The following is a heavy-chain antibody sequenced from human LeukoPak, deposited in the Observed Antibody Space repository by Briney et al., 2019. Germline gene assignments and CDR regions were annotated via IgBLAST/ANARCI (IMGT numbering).Heavy chain of an antibody. Sequence: SETLSLTCTVSGGSISSSSYYWGWIRQLPGKGLEWIGSIYYSGSTYYNPSLKSRVTISVDTSKNQFSLKLSSVTAADTAVYYCARQDIVVVPAAQHNWFDPWDQGTLVTVSS. J-gene: IGHJ5*02. V-gene: IGHV4-39*01. CDR1: GGSISSSSYY. CDR2: IYYSGST. D-gene: IGHD2-2*01. CDR3: ARQDIVVVPAAQHNWFDP.